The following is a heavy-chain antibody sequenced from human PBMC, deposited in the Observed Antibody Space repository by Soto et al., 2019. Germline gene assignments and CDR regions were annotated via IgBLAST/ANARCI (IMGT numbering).Heavy chain of an antibody. CDR3: AASTASGWYYYYYGMDV. CDR1: GGTFSSYA. J-gene: IGHJ6*02. CDR2: IIPIFGTA. D-gene: IGHD6-19*01. Sequence: QVQLVQSGAEVKKPGSSVKVSCKASGGTFSSYAISWVRQAPGQGLEWMGGIIPIFGTANYAQKFQGRVTITANESTGTAYMERSSLRSEDTAVYYCAASTASGWYYYYYGMDVWGQGTTVTVSS. V-gene: IGHV1-69*01.